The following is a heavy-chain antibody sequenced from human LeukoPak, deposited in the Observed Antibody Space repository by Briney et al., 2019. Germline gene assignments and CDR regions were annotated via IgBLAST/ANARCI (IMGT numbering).Heavy chain of an antibody. D-gene: IGHD4-17*01. J-gene: IGHJ4*02. CDR1: GGSISSSNW. CDR3: AREPPRRSGDYAADFGE. Sequence: PSETLSLTCAVSGGSISSSNWWSWVRQPPGKGLEWIGEIYHSGSTNYNPSLKSRVTISVDKSKNQFSLKLSSVTAADTAVYYCAREPPRRSGDYAADFGEWGQGTLVTVSS. CDR2: IYHSGST. V-gene: IGHV4-4*02.